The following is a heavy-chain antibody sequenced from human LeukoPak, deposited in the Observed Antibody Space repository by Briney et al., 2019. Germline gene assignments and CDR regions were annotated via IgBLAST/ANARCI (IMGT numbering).Heavy chain of an antibody. CDR3: ARDETAGSSAHFDY. J-gene: IGHJ4*02. D-gene: IGHD6-19*01. CDR2: ISAYNGNT. V-gene: IGHV1-18*04. Sequence: GASVKVSCKASGYTFTGYYMHWVRQAPGQGLEWMGWISAYNGNTNYAQKLQGRVTMTTDTSTSTAYMELRSLRSDDTAVYYCARDETAGSSAHFDYWGQGTLVTVSS. CDR1: GYTFTGYY.